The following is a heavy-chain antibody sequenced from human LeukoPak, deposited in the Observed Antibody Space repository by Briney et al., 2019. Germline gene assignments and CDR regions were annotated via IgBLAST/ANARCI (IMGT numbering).Heavy chain of an antibody. D-gene: IGHD5-18*01. CDR3: ARGAHTAMARYLVVQ. CDR2: IYYSGST. CDR1: GGSISSYY. Sequence: SETLSLTCTVSGGSISSYYWSWIRQPPGKGLEWIGYIYYSGSTNYNPSLKSRVTISVDTSKNQFSLKLSSVTAADTAVYYCARGAHTAMARYLVVQRGQGTLVTVSS. J-gene: IGHJ4*02. V-gene: IGHV4-59*01.